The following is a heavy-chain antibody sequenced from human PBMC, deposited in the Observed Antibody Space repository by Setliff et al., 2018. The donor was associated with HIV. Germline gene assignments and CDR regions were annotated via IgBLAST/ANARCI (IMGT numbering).Heavy chain of an antibody. CDR2: ISGPGDII. D-gene: IGHD3-16*02. J-gene: IGHJ4*02. CDR1: GFNLYTTA. Sequence: QAGGSLRLSCVASGFNLYTTAMTWIRQIPGKGLEWVSSISGPGDIIFFADSLKGRFTISRDNSKNTIYLQMVSLRAEDTAVYFCARGNYRFENWGQGTLVTVSS. CDR3: ARGNYRFEN. V-gene: IGHV3-23*01.